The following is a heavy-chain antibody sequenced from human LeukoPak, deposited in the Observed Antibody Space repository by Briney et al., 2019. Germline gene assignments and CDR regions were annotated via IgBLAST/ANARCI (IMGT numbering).Heavy chain of an antibody. CDR1: GGSISSGSYY. J-gene: IGHJ4*02. V-gene: IGHV4-61*02. Sequence: SETLSLTCTVSGGSISSGSYYWSWIRQPAGKGLEWIGRIYTSGSTNYNPSFKSRVTISVDTSKNQFSLKLSSVTAADTAVYYCARVEVLYSSSWITTDYWGQGTLVTVSS. CDR2: IYTSGST. D-gene: IGHD6-13*01. CDR3: ARVEVLYSSSWITTDY.